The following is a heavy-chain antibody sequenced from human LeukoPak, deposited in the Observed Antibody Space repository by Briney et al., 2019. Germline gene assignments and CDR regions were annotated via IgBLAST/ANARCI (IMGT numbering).Heavy chain of an antibody. CDR3: ARDGGGSYPTDY. D-gene: IGHD1-26*01. CDR2: INPNSGGT. Sequence: ASVKVSCKASGYTFTGYYMHWVRQAPGQGLEWMGWINPNSGGTNYAQKFQGRVTMTRDTSISTAYMELSRLRSDDTAVDYCARDGGGSYPTDYWGQGTLVTVSS. V-gene: IGHV1-2*02. J-gene: IGHJ4*02. CDR1: GYTFTGYY.